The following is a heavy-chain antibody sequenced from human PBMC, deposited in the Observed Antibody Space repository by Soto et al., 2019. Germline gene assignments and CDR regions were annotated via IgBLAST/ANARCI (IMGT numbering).Heavy chain of an antibody. V-gene: IGHV3-23*01. Sequence: GGSLRLSCAASGFTFSIDDMSWVRQAPGKGLEWVSVISGSGDRTYYADSVKGRFTISRDNSKNTLYLQMNSLRVEDTALYYCAKVRDSREYYFNYRGQGTLVTVSS. D-gene: IGHD2-21*01. CDR3: AKVRDSREYYFNY. J-gene: IGHJ4*02. CDR1: GFTFSIDD. CDR2: ISGSGDRT.